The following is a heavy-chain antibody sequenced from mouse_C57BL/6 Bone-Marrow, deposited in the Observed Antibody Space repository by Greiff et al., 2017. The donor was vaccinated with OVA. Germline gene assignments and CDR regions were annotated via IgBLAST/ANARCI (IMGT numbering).Heavy chain of an antibody. Sequence: DVQLQESGTVLARPGASVKMSCKTSGYTFTSYWMHWVKQRPGQGLEWIGAIYPGNSDTSYNQKFKGKAKLTAVTSASTAYMELSSLTNEDSAVYYCTRRDTTVVAGFDYWGQGTTLTVSS. V-gene: IGHV1-5*01. D-gene: IGHD1-1*01. CDR3: TRRDTTVVAGFDY. CDR2: IYPGNSDT. J-gene: IGHJ2*01. CDR1: GYTFTSYW.